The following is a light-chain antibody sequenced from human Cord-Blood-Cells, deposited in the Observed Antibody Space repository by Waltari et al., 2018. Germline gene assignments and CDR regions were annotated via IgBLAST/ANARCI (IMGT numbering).Light chain of an antibody. CDR1: SRDVGGYNS. J-gene: IGLJ1*01. V-gene: IGLV2-11*01. Sequence: QSALTQPRSVSGSPGQSVTISCPGTSRDVGGYNSVPWYQKHPGKAPKLMIYGVSKRPSGVPDRFSGSKSGNTASLTISGLQAEDEADYYCCSYAGSYTYVFGTGTKVTVL. CDR3: CSYAGSYTYV. CDR2: GVS.